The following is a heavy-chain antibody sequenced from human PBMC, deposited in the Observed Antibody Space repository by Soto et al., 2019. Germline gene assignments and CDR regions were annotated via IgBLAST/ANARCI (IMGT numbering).Heavy chain of an antibody. CDR3: ARGSEYSSSRYAFDI. D-gene: IGHD6-6*01. Sequence: GGSLRLSCAASGFTFSSYSMNWVRQAPGKGLEWVSSISSSSSYIYYADSVKGRFTISRDNAKNSLYLQMNRLRSDDTAVYYCARGSEYSSSRYAFDIWGQGTMVTVSS. CDR1: GFTFSSYS. V-gene: IGHV3-21*04. CDR2: ISSSSSYI. J-gene: IGHJ3*02.